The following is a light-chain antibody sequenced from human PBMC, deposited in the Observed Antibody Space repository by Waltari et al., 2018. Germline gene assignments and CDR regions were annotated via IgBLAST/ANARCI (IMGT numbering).Light chain of an antibody. J-gene: IGKJ2*01. CDR3: QQYNNCPYT. V-gene: IGKV3-15*01. CDR1: QSVSSN. CDR2: GAS. Sequence: EIVMTQSPATLSVSPGERATHSCRASQSVSSNLAWYQQKPGQAPRLLIYGASTRATGIPARFSGSGSGTEFTLTISSLQSEDFAVYYCQQYNNCPYTFGQGTKLEIK.